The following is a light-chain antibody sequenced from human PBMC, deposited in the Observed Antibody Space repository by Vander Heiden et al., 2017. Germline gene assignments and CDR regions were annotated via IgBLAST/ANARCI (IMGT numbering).Light chain of an antibody. CDR1: SSDTGTYSF. J-gene: IGLJ1*01. CDR3: SSYTTTSTRL. CDR2: DVT. V-gene: IGLV2-14*01. Sequence: QSALTQPASVSGSPGQSITISCTGASSDTGTYSFVAWYQQHPGKAPKLIVYDVTRRPPGVSDRFSGSKSGNTASLGISGLQAEDEADYYCSSYTTTSTRLFGTGTKVTVL.